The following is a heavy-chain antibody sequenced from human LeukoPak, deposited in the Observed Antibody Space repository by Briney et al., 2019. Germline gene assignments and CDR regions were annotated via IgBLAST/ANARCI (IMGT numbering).Heavy chain of an antibody. CDR2: IKQDGSEK. CDR1: GFTFSSYW. V-gene: IGHV3-7*04. CDR3: ARGYSSSWYLAFDI. D-gene: IGHD6-13*01. Sequence: PWGSLRLSCAASGFTFSSYWMSWVRQAPGKGLEWVANIKQDGSEKYYVDSVKGRFTISRDNAKNSLYLQMNSLRAEDTAVYYCARGYSSSWYLAFDIWGQGTMVTVSS. J-gene: IGHJ3*02.